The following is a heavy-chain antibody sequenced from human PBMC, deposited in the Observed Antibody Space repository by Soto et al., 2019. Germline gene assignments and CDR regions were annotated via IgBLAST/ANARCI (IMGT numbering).Heavy chain of an antibody. CDR2: IRPDGSEQ. Sequence: EVHLVESGGGLVQPGGSLRLSCGASGITFSSYWMSWVRQAPGKGLEWVANIRPDGSEQHYVDSVKGRFTLSRDDAKNSLYLKMNSLRVEVTAVYYCGRDWDVWGRGTTVTVSS. CDR3: GRDWDV. V-gene: IGHV3-7*01. J-gene: IGHJ6*04. CDR1: GITFSSYW.